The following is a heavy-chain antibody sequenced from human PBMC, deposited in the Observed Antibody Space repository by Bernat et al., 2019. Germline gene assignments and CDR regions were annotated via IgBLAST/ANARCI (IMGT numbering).Heavy chain of an antibody. CDR2: IWYDGSNK. CDR3: AREGGGSHYDFWSGYYPYYYYYYMDV. CDR1: GFTFSSYG. D-gene: IGHD3-3*01. J-gene: IGHJ6*03. Sequence: QVQLVESGGGVVQPGRSLRLSCAASGFTFSSYGMHWVRQAPGKGLEWVAVIWYDGSNKYYADSVKGRFTISRDNSKNTLYLQMNSLRAEDTAVYYCAREGGGSHYDFWSGYYPYYYYYYMDVWGKGTTVTVSS. V-gene: IGHV3-33*01.